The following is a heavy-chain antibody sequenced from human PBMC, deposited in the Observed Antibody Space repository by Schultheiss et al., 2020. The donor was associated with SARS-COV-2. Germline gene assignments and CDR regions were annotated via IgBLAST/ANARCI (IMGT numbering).Heavy chain of an antibody. CDR2: IYYSGST. D-gene: IGHD2-2*01. CDR3: ARDREYCSSTSCYWPSD. J-gene: IGHJ4*02. V-gene: IGHV4-59*12. Sequence: SETLSLTCTVSGGSISSYYWSWIRQPPGKGLEWIGYIYYSGSTNYNPSLKSRVTMSVDTSKNQFSLKLSSVTAADTAVYYCARDREYCSSTSCYWPSDWGQGTLVTVSS. CDR1: GGSISSYY.